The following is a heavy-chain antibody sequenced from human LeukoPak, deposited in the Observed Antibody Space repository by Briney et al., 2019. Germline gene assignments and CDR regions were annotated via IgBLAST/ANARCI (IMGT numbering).Heavy chain of an antibody. Sequence: GASVKVSCKASGYTFTSYYMHWVRQAPGQGLEWMGIINPSGGSTSYAQKFQGRVTMTRDMSTSTVYMELSSLRSEDTAVYYCARDPYYYGSGSYCLDYWGQGTLVTVSS. CDR1: GYTFTSYY. J-gene: IGHJ4*02. CDR3: ARDPYYYGSGSYCLDY. CDR2: INPSGGST. V-gene: IGHV1-46*01. D-gene: IGHD3-10*01.